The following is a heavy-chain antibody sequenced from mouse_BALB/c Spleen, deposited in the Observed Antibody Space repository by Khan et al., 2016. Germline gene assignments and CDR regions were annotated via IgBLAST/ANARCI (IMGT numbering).Heavy chain of an antibody. D-gene: IGHD1-1*01. CDR2: ISYDGSN. V-gene: IGHV3-6*02. J-gene: IGHJ2*01. Sequence: EVQLQESGPGLVKPSQSLSLTCSVTGYSITSGYYWNWIRQFPGNKLEWMGYISYDGSNNYNPSLKNRFSITRDTSRNQFFLKLNSGTTEDTATYYCARWDFGSRRYYFDYWGQGTTLTVSS. CDR1: GYSITSGYY. CDR3: ARWDFGSRRYYFDY.